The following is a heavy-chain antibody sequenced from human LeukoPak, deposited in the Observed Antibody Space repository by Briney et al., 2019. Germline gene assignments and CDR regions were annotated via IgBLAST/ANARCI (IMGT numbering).Heavy chain of an antibody. CDR3: ATGSYYDSSGYSGGPDY. V-gene: IGHV1-69*04. CDR2: IIPILGIA. D-gene: IGHD3-22*01. CDR1: GGTFSSYA. Sequence: ASVKVSCKASGGTFSSYAISWVRQAPGQGLEWMGRIIPILGIANYAQKFQGRVTITADKSTSTAYMELSSLRSEDTAVYYCATGSYYDSSGYSGGPDYWGQGTLVTVSS. J-gene: IGHJ4*02.